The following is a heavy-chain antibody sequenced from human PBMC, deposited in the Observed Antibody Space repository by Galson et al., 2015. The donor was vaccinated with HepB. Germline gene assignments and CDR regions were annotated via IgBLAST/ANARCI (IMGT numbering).Heavy chain of an antibody. CDR1: GLSFSSYS. CDR2: ISSTSTYI. Sequence: SLRLSCAASGLSFSSYSMNWVRQAPGKGLEWVSSISSTSTYIYYADSLRGRFTISRDNAKNSLYLQMDTLRAEDTAVYYCARDQSRFLVAYYYYMDVRGKGTTVTVSS. J-gene: IGHJ6*03. V-gene: IGHV3-21*01. CDR3: ARDQSRFLVAYYYYMDV. D-gene: IGHD2-21*01.